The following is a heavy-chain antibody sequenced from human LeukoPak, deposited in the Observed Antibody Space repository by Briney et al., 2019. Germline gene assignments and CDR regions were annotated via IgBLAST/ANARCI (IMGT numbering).Heavy chain of an antibody. Sequence: GASVKVSCKASGYTFTSYGISWVRQAPGQGLEWMGWISAYNGNTNYAQKLQGRVTMTRNTSISTAYMELSSLRSEDTAVYYCARGTYRSYRGFDYWGQGTLVTVSS. D-gene: IGHD6-19*01. CDR3: ARGTYRSYRGFDY. CDR1: GYTFTSYG. CDR2: ISAYNGNT. V-gene: IGHV1-18*01. J-gene: IGHJ4*02.